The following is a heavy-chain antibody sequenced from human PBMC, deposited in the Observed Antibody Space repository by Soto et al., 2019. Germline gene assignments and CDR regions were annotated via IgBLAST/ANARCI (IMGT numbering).Heavy chain of an antibody. V-gene: IGHV1-69*01. D-gene: IGHD3-10*01. Sequence: QVQLVQSGAEVKKPGSSVKVACKASGGTFSSYAISWVRQAPGQGLEWMGGIIPIFGTANYAQKFQDRVTITADEYTSTAYMELSSLTFEETAVYDCACYGSGSYFFDYWGQGTLVTVSS. CDR1: GGTFSSYA. J-gene: IGHJ4*02. CDR3: ACYGSGSYFFDY. CDR2: IIPIFGTA.